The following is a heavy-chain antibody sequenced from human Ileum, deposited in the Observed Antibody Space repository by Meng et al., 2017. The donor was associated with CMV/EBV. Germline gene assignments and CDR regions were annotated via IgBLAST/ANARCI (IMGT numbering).Heavy chain of an antibody. D-gene: IGHD2-21*01. J-gene: IGHJ4*02. CDR3: TKSDCGGAGCKLIDH. Sequence: GGSLRLSCAASGFTFSSFEMNWVRLAPGKGLEWVSYISRAATYTLYADSVEGRFTISRDDAKNSLYLQMNSLTAEDTAIYYCTKSDCGGAGCKLIDHWGQGTLVTVSS. CDR2: ISRAATYT. CDR1: GFTFSSFE. V-gene: IGHV3-48*03.